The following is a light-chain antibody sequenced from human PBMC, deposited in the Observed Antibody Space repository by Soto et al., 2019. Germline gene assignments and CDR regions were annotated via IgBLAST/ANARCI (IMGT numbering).Light chain of an antibody. V-gene: IGKV1-5*03. J-gene: IGKJ5*01. CDR3: QQYNSYST. CDR1: QTISKW. Sequence: DIQMTQSPSTLSASVWDRVSITCRASQTISKWLAWYQQKQGQAPKLLIYRASGLERGVPSMFSGGGSGTEFTLTSRFLQPGGCATYSFQQYNSYSTFGQGTRLDIK. CDR2: RAS.